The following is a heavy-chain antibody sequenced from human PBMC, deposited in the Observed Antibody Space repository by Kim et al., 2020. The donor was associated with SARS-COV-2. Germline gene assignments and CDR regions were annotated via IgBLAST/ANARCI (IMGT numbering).Heavy chain of an antibody. V-gene: IGHV4-39*01. CDR3: ARRSRGDGSPGY. CDR1: GGSFSTSSYY. Sequence: SETLSLTCTVSGGSFSTSSYYWDWIRQPPGKGLEWIGGFYYTGTMYFNPSLKSRVTISVDTSKKQFSLKLTSVTAADTALYYCARRSRGDGSPGYWGQGT. J-gene: IGHJ1*01. CDR2: FYYTGTM. D-gene: IGHD3-16*01.